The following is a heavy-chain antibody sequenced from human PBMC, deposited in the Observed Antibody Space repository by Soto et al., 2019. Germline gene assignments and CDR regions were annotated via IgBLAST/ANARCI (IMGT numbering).Heavy chain of an antibody. CDR1: GGSFSGYY. V-gene: IGHV4-34*01. CDR3: AKHSGWSFDY. J-gene: IGHJ4*02. D-gene: IGHD6-19*01. Sequence: QVQLQQWGAGLLKPSETLALTCAVYGGSFSGYYWSWIRQPPGRGLEWIGEIHHSGRTSYNPSLKSRVTISADTSKNQFSLKLSFVTAADTAVYYCAKHSGWSFDYWGQGTLVTVSS. CDR2: IHHSGRT.